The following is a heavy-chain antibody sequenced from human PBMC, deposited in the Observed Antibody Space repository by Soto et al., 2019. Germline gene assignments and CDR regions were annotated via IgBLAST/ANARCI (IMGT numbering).Heavy chain of an antibody. D-gene: IGHD1-26*01. CDR1: GDTFSHYY. Sequence: ASVKVSCKASGDTFSHYYMHWVRQAPGQGLEWMSIIYPTFHSPTYSENFQDRLTVTSNASTLTVYMELSSLKSDDTAAYYCARAQVSGTIEIGFSVWGQGTLVTVSS. CDR2: IYPTFHSP. V-gene: IGHV1-46*01. J-gene: IGHJ3*01. CDR3: ARAQVSGTIEIGFSV.